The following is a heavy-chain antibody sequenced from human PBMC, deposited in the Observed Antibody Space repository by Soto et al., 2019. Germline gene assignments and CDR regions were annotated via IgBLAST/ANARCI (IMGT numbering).Heavy chain of an antibody. CDR3: ASYIRPADWYSDL. CDR1: GFPFSIYE. Sequence: GGSLRLSCAASGFPFSIYEMNWVRQSPGKGLEWVSYISISGSTIYYADSVKGRFTISRDNAKNSLYLQMNSLRAEDTAVYYCASYIRPADWYSDLWGRGTLVTVYS. V-gene: IGHV3-48*03. D-gene: IGHD3-3*02. CDR2: ISISGSTI. J-gene: IGHJ2*01.